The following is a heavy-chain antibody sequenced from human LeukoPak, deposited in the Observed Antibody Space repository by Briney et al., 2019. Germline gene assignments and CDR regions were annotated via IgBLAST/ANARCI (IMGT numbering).Heavy chain of an antibody. CDR3: ARDSTSLPI. V-gene: IGHV3-48*03. CDR2: ISSSGSTI. D-gene: IGHD2-2*01. CDR1: GFTFSSYE. J-gene: IGHJ6*04. Sequence: PGGSLRLSCAASGFTFSSYEMNWVRQAPGKGLEWVSYISSSGSTIYYADSVKGRFTITRDNAKNSLYLQMNSLRAEDTAVYYCARDSTSLPIWGKGTTVTVSS.